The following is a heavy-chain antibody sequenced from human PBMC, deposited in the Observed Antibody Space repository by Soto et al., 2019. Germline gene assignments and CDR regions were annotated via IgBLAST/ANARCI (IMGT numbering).Heavy chain of an antibody. CDR3: TRLGHESTYYDFWSGHRPPNYYYYYMDV. Sequence: PGGSLRLSCAASGFTFSGSAMHWVRQASGKGLEWVGRIRSKANSYATAYAASVKGRFTISRDDSKDTAYLQMNSLKTEDTAVYYCTRLGHESTYYDFWSGHRPPNYYYYYMDVWGKGTTVTVSS. CDR2: IRSKANSYAT. D-gene: IGHD3-3*01. V-gene: IGHV3-73*01. J-gene: IGHJ6*03. CDR1: GFTFSGSA.